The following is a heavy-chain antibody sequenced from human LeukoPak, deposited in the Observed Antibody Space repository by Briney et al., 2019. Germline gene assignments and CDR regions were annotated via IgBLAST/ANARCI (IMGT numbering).Heavy chain of an antibody. CDR2: IYTSGST. D-gene: IGHD6-13*01. Sequence: ASGTLSLTCAVSGGSISSSNWWSWVRQPPGKGLEWIGRIYTSGSTNYNPSLKSRVTMSVDTSKNQFSLKLSSVTAADTAVYYCASLRQQLVSNYYMDVWGKGTTVTVSS. CDR3: ASLRQQLVSNYYMDV. CDR1: GGSISSSNW. V-gene: IGHV4-4*02. J-gene: IGHJ6*03.